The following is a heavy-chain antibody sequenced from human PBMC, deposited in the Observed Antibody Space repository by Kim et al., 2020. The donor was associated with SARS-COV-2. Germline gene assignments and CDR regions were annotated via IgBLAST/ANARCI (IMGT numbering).Heavy chain of an antibody. CDR3: ARDSLHRGYSYGHRVAFDI. V-gene: IGHV4-59*13. D-gene: IGHD5-18*01. Sequence: SETLSLTCTVSGGSISSYYWSWIRQPPGKGLEWIGYIYYSGSTNYNPSLKSRVTISVDTSKNQFSLKLSSVTAADTAVYYCARDSLHRGYSYGHRVAFDIWGQGTMVTVSS. J-gene: IGHJ3*02. CDR2: IYYSGST. CDR1: GGSISSYY.